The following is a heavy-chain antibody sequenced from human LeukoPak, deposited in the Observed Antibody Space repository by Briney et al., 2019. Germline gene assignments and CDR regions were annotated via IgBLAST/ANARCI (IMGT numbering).Heavy chain of an antibody. Sequence: GGSLRLSCAASGFTFSSYSMNWVRQAPGKGLEWVSSISSSSSYIYYADSVKGRFTISRDNAKNSLYLQMNSLRAEDTAVYYCARGWELLHELRFDYWGQGTLVTVSS. CDR2: ISSSSSYI. J-gene: IGHJ4*02. D-gene: IGHD1-26*01. CDR3: ARGWELLHELRFDY. V-gene: IGHV3-21*01. CDR1: GFTFSSYS.